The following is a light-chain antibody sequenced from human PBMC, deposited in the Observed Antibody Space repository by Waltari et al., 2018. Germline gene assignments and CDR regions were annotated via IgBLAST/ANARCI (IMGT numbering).Light chain of an antibody. CDR3: QQYDNYWT. J-gene: IGKJ1*01. V-gene: IGKV1-5*03. CDR2: KAS. CDR1: QSISNW. Sequence: DIQMTQSPSTLSVSVGDRVTITCRASQSISNWLAWYQQKPGKAPKLLIYKASNLESGVPSRFSDSGSGTEFTLTISSLQPDDFATYYCQQYDNYWTFGQGTKVEI.